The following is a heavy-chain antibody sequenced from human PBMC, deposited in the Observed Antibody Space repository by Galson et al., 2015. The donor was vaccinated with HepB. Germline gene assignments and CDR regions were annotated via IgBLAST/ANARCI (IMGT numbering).Heavy chain of an antibody. Sequence: LSLTCTVSGGSISSYHWSWIRQPPGKGLEWIGYFYDSGSSNWNPSLKSRVTMSVDTSKNQLSLRLSSATAADTAVYYCARSLSGYDSGDLWGQGTLVTVSS. D-gene: IGHD5-12*01. J-gene: IGHJ4*02. CDR1: GGSISSYH. CDR2: FYDSGSS. V-gene: IGHV4-59*01. CDR3: ARSLSGYDSGDL.